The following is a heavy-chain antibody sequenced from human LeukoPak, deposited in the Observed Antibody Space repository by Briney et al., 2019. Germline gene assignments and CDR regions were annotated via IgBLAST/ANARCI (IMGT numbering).Heavy chain of an antibody. CDR1: GFTFSSYS. Sequence: GGSLRLSCAASGFTFSSYSMNWVRQAPGKGLEWVSYISSSSSTIYYADSVKGRFTISRDNAKNSLYLQMNSLRAEDTAVYYCAREEGDGYNLLDYWGQGTLVTVSS. CDR3: AREEGDGYNLLDY. V-gene: IGHV3-48*04. J-gene: IGHJ4*02. D-gene: IGHD5-24*01. CDR2: ISSSSSTI.